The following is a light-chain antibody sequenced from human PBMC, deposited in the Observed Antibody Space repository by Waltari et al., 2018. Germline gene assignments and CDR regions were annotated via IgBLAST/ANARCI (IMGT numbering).Light chain of an antibody. Sequence: EIVLTQSPGTLSLSPGESATLSCRASQSVGSNYLAWYQQRPGQAPRLLIYGASSRATGIPDRFSGSGSGTDFTLSISRLEPGDSAVYYCQQFGGSPMYTFGQGTKLEV. CDR1: QSVGSNY. J-gene: IGKJ2*01. CDR2: GAS. V-gene: IGKV3-20*01. CDR3: QQFGGSPMYT.